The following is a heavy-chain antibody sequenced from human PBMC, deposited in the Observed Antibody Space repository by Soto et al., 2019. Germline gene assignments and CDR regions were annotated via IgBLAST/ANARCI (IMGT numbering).Heavy chain of an antibody. J-gene: IGHJ4*02. D-gene: IGHD3-10*01. V-gene: IGHV3-11*01. CDR3: ASLKPPQFGEFTFDY. CDR1: GFTFSDYY. CDR2: ISSSGSTI. Sequence: PGGSLRLSCAASGFTFSDYYMSWIRQAPGKGLEWVSYISSSGSTIYYADSVKGRFTISRDNAKNSLYLQMNSLRAEDTAVYYCASLKPPQFGEFTFDYWGQGTLVTGSS.